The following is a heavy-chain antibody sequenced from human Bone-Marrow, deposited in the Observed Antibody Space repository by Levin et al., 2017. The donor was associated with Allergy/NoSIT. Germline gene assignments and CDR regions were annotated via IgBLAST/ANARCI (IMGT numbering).Heavy chain of an antibody. Sequence: GGSLRLSCEASGFTFSSYEVTWVRQAPGKGLEWVSYISESGGTIYYADSVKGRFTISRDNAKNSLFLQMNSLRAEDTAVYYCASGPISNYWGQGTLVTVSS. CDR2: ISESGGTI. CDR3: ASGPISNY. V-gene: IGHV3-48*03. D-gene: IGHD5-24*01. CDR1: GFTFSSYE. J-gene: IGHJ4*02.